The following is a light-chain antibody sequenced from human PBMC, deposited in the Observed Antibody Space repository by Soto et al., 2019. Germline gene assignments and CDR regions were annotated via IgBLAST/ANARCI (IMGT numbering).Light chain of an antibody. Sequence: DIQMTQSPSTLSASVGDRVTITSRASQSISSWLAWYQQKPGTAPKLLIYKAFALESGVPSRFSGSGSGTEFTLTISNLQPGDFATYYCQQYKSSSPYTFGQGTKLEIK. CDR3: QQYKSSSPYT. V-gene: IGKV1-5*03. J-gene: IGKJ2*01. CDR2: KAF. CDR1: QSISSW.